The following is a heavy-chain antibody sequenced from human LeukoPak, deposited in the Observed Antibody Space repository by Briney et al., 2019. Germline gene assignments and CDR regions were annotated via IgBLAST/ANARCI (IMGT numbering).Heavy chain of an antibody. V-gene: IGHV3-33*01. CDR3: ASSGSYLSYYFDY. CDR1: GFTFSSYG. Sequence: ETGGSLRLSCAASGFTFSSYGMHWVRQAPGKGLEWVAVIWYDGSNKYYADSVKGRFTISRDNSKNTLYLQMNSLRAEDTAVYYCASSGSYLSYYFDYWGQGTLVIVSS. J-gene: IGHJ4*02. D-gene: IGHD1-26*01. CDR2: IWYDGSNK.